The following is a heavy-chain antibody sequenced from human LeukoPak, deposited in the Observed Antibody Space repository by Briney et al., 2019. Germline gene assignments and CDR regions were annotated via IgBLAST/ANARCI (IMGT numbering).Heavy chain of an antibody. V-gene: IGHV3-30*02. CDR3: AKDRQWLVPATPDYYYYGMDV. J-gene: IGHJ6*02. CDR1: GFTFDQYG. Sequence: GGSLRLSCAASGFTFDQYGMQWVRQAPGKGLEWVAFIRYDESRKYYADSVKGRFTISRDNSKNTLYLQMNSLRAEDTAVYYCAKDRQWLVPATPDYYYYGMDVWGQGTTVTVSS. D-gene: IGHD6-19*01. CDR2: IRYDESRK.